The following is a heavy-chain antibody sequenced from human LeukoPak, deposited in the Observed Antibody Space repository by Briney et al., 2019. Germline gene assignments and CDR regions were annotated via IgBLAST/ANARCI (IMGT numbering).Heavy chain of an antibody. J-gene: IGHJ5*02. V-gene: IGHV1-69*01. Sequence: SVTVSCKASGGTFSSYAISWVRQAPGQGLEWMGGIIPIFGTANYAQKFQGRVTITADESTSTAYMELSSLRSEDTAVYYCARDRGHYYDSSGSSNWFDPWGQGTLVTVSS. CDR2: IIPIFGTA. CDR3: ARDRGHYYDSSGSSNWFDP. CDR1: GGTFSSYA. D-gene: IGHD3-22*01.